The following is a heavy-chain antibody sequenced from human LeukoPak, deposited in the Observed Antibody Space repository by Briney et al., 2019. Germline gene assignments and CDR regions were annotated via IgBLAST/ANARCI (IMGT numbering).Heavy chain of an antibody. CDR3: ARRRVYSGSGEFDF. CDR2: IHYSGTT. J-gene: IGHJ4*02. V-gene: IGHV4-59*01. Sequence: SETLSLTCTVSGGSMSGYYWSWIRQPPGKGLEWIGYIHYSGTTNYNPSLKSRVTISLVTSRNQFSLKLRSVTTADTAVYYCARRRVYSGSGEFDFWGQGTLVTVSS. D-gene: IGHD5-12*01. CDR1: GGSMSGYY.